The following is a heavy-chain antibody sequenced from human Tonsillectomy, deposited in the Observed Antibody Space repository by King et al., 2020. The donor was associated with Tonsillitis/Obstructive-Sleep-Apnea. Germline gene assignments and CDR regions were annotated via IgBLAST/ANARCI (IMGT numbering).Heavy chain of an antibody. J-gene: IGHJ4*02. CDR3: ARLGMAVAATSPSPDY. D-gene: IGHD6-19*01. CDR2: IYPGDSDT. Sequence: VQLVESGAEVKKPGESLKISCKGSGYSFTSYWIAWVRQMPGKGLEWMGIIYPGDSDTRNSPSFQGQVTISADKSISTAYLQWSSLKASDTAMYYCARLGMAVAATSPSPDYWGQGTLVTVSS. V-gene: IGHV5-51*01. CDR1: GYSFTSYW.